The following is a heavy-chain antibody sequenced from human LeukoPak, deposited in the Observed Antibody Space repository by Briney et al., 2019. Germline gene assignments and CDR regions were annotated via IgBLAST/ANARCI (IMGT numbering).Heavy chain of an antibody. Sequence: ASVKVSCKASGYTFTSYGISWVRQAPGQGLEWMGWISAYNGNTNYAQKLQGRVTMTTDTSTSTAYMELRSLRSDDTAVYYCARAQYSSSWYTRQALLGYWGQGTLVTVSS. CDR3: ARAQYSSSWYTRQALLGY. CDR2: ISAYNGNT. CDR1: GYTFTSYG. J-gene: IGHJ4*02. V-gene: IGHV1-18*01. D-gene: IGHD6-13*01.